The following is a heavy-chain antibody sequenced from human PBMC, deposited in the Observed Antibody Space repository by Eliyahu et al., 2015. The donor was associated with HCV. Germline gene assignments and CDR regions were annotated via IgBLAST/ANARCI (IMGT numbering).Heavy chain of an antibody. CDR3: ARQEEYSSSGGFDY. J-gene: IGHJ4*02. V-gene: IGHV6-1*01. CDR1: GDXVXSXSAA. D-gene: IGHD6-6*01. CDR2: TYYRSKWYN. Sequence: QVQLQQSGPGLVKPSQTLSLTCAISGDXVXSXSAAWNWIRQSPSRGLEWLGRTYYRSKWYNDYAVSVKSRITINPDTSKNQFSLQLNSVTPEDTAVYYCARQEEYSSSGGFDYWGQGTLVTVSS.